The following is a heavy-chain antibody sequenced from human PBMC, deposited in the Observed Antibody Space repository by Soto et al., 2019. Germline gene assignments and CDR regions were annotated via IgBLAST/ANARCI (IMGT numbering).Heavy chain of an antibody. V-gene: IGHV3-66*01. D-gene: IGHD3-3*01. CDR1: GITVTNCF. Sequence: EVQLVESGGGLVRPGGSLRLSCAASGITVTNCFMTWVRQAPGKGLEWVSVISSAGGTYYADSVKGRFTISRDNYRNTLYLQMNTLRAEDTAVYYCARDELGGAYDFWHGGQGTLVTVSS. CDR2: ISSAGGT. J-gene: IGHJ4*02. CDR3: ARDELGGAYDFWH.